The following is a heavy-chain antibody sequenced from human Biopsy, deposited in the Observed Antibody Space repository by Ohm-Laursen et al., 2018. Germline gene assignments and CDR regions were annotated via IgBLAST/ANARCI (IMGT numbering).Heavy chain of an antibody. CDR3: ARKIYGDYEVPYSYGMDV. J-gene: IGHJ6*02. D-gene: IGHD4-17*01. V-gene: IGHV3-48*01. CDR2: ISSTSSAT. CDR1: GFTFSTYA. Sequence: SLRLSCAASGFTFSTYAMNWVRQAPGQGLEWISYISSTSSATYYADSVKGRFTVSRDNAKNSLFLQMDSLRAEDTAVYYCARKIYGDYEVPYSYGMDVWGLGTTVTVSS.